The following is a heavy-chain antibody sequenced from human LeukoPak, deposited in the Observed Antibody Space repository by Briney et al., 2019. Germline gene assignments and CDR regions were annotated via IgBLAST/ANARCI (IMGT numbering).Heavy chain of an antibody. D-gene: IGHD3-3*01. V-gene: IGHV3-21*01. CDR2: ISSSSSYI. CDR3: ARDRFGVVINIYYYYGMDV. Sequence: PGGSLRLSCAASGFTFSSYSMNWVRQAPGKGLEWVSSISSSSSYIYYADSVKGRFTISRDNAKNSLYLQMNSLRAEDTAVYYCARDRFGVVINIYYYYGMDVWGQGTTVTVSS. J-gene: IGHJ6*02. CDR1: GFTFSSYS.